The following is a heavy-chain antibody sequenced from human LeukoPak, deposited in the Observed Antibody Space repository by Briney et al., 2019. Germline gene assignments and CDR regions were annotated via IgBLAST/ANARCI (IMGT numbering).Heavy chain of an antibody. V-gene: IGHV3-23*01. D-gene: IGHD6-13*01. J-gene: IGHJ4*02. CDR3: ARDQGPQIAAAANDY. CDR1: GFTFSSYV. CDR2: ISGGGSTT. Sequence: VQPGGSLRLSCAASGFTFSSYVMSWVRQAPGKGLEWVSGISGGGSTTYYADSVKGRFTISRDNSKNTLYLQMNSLRAEDTAVYYCARDQGPQIAAAANDYWGQGTLVTVSS.